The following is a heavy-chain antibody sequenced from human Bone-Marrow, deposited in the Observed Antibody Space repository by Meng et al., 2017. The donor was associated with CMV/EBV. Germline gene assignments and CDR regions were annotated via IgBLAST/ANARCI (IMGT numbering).Heavy chain of an antibody. V-gene: IGHV3-30*02. CDR3: AKEDSSSWRYYYSGMDV. D-gene: IGHD6-13*01. Sequence: GESLKISCAASGFTFSSYGLHWVRQAPGKGLEWVAFIRYDGSNKYYADSVKGRFTISIDNSKNTRYLQMNSLRAEDTAVYYCAKEDSSSWRYYYSGMDVWGQGTTVTVSS. CDR1: GFTFSSYG. J-gene: IGHJ6*02. CDR2: IRYDGSNK.